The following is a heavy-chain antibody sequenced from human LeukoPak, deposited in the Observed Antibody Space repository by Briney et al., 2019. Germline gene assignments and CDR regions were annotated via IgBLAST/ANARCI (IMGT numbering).Heavy chain of an antibody. Sequence: GASVKVSCKASGGTFSSYAISWVRQAPGQGLEWMGGIIPIFGTANYAQKLQGRVTITSDTSTSTVYMELRSLRSDDTAVYYCARDQYYDSKGWFDPWGQGTLVTVYS. CDR2: IIPIFGTA. V-gene: IGHV1-69*06. CDR3: ARDQYYDSKGWFDP. J-gene: IGHJ5*02. D-gene: IGHD3-16*01. CDR1: GGTFSSYA.